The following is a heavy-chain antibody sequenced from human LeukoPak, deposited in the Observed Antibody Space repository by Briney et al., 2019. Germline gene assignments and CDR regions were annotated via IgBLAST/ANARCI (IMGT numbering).Heavy chain of an antibody. CDR1: GGSISSSSYY. J-gene: IGHJ3*02. Sequence: SETLSLTCTVSGGSISSSSYYWGWIRQPPGKGLEGIGSINYSGSTYSNPSLKSRVTISVDTSKTQFSLKLSSVTAADTAVYYCARPDIVVVPAAIDAFDIWGQGTMVTVSS. CDR2: INYSGST. CDR3: ARPDIVVVPAAIDAFDI. D-gene: IGHD2-2*01. V-gene: IGHV4-39*01.